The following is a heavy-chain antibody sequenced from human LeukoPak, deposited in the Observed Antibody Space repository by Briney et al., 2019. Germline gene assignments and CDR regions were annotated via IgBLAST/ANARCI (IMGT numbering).Heavy chain of an antibody. CDR3: ARGLGATTFADFDY. J-gene: IGHJ4*02. V-gene: IGHV1-18*01. D-gene: IGHD1-26*01. Sequence: QKLQGRVTMTTDTSTSTAHMELRTLRSDDTAVYYCARGLGATTFADFDYWGQGTLVTVSS.